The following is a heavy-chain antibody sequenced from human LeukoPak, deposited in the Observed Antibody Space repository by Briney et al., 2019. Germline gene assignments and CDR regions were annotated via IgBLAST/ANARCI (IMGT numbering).Heavy chain of an antibody. CDR1: GYTLTESS. J-gene: IGHJ5*02. CDR2: FDPEDGET. D-gene: IGHD4-17*01. V-gene: IGHV1-24*01. Sequence: GASVKVSCKVSGYTLTESSMHWVRQAPGKGLEWMGGFDPEDGETIYAQKFQGRVTMTEDTSTDTAYMGLSSLRSEDTAVYYCAIRYGDYVGNWFDPWGQGTLVTVSS. CDR3: AIRYGDYVGNWFDP.